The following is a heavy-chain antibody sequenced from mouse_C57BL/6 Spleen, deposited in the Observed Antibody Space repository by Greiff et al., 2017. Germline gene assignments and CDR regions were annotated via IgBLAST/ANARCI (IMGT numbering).Heavy chain of an antibody. D-gene: IGHD1-1*01. Sequence: QVQLQQPGAELVRPGSSVKLSCKASGYTFTSYWMHWVKQRPIQGLEWIGNIDPSDSETHYNQKFKDKATLTVDKSSSTAYMQLSSLTSEDSAVYYCARGSANLYYAMDYWGQGTSVTESS. CDR1: GYTFTSYW. J-gene: IGHJ4*01. CDR3: ARGSANLYYAMDY. V-gene: IGHV1-52*01. CDR2: IDPSDSET.